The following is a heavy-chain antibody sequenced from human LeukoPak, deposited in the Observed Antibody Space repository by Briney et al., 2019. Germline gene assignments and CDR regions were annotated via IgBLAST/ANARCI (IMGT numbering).Heavy chain of an antibody. Sequence: PSETLSLTCTVSGGSISTDYWSWIRQPPGKGLEWIGYISYSGNTNYSPSLKSRVTISVDTSKNQISLKLSSVTAADTAVYYCARVGSGSLDYWGQGTLVTVSS. V-gene: IGHV4-59*01. CDR3: ARVGSGSLDY. CDR1: GGSISTDY. CDR2: ISYSGNT. J-gene: IGHJ4*02. D-gene: IGHD3-10*01.